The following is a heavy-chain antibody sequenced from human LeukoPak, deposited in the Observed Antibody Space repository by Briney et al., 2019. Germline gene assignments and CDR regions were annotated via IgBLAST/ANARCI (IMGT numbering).Heavy chain of an antibody. Sequence: PGGSLRLSCAGSGFTFSTYGMHWVRQAPGKGLEWVAVISYDGSHKYSADSVKGRFTISRDNSKNTLYLQMNSLRTEDTAVYFCSASRPHYGDYYGLDVWGHGTTVTVSS. CDR3: SASRPHYGDYYGLDV. J-gene: IGHJ6*02. V-gene: IGHV3-30*03. CDR2: ISYDGSHK. D-gene: IGHD4/OR15-4a*01. CDR1: GFTFSTYG.